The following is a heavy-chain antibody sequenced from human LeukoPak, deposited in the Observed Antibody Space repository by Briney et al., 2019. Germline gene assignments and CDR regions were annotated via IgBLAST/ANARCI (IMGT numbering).Heavy chain of an antibody. CDR2: IYYSGST. Sequence: SQTLSLTCTVSGGSMNSGSYYWSWIRQHPGKGLEWIGYIYYSGSTYYSPSLKSRAAISIDTSLKQLSLNLNSVTAADTAFYYCARANYFDRSGGFDIWGQGTMVTVSS. CDR1: GGSMNSGSYY. CDR3: ARANYFDRSGGFDI. J-gene: IGHJ3*02. V-gene: IGHV4-31*03. D-gene: IGHD3-22*01.